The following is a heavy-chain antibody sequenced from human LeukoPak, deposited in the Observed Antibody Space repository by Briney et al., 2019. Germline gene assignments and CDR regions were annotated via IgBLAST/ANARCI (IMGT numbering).Heavy chain of an antibody. J-gene: IGHJ4*02. CDR1: GFTFSNYW. V-gene: IGHV3-74*01. CDR2: IYRDGSNT. D-gene: IGHD2-15*01. Sequence: GGSLRLSCAASGFTFSNYWMHWVRQVPGKGLVWVSRIYRDGSNTDYADSVKGRFIISRDNVKNTLYLQMNSLRAEDTAVYYCASCSGGSCYWGQGTLVTVSS. CDR3: ASCSGGSCY.